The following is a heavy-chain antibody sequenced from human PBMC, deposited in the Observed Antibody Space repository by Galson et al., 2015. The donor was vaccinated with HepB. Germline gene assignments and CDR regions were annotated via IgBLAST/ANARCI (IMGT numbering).Heavy chain of an antibody. V-gene: IGHV3-21*04. CDR3: ARSQYSRVTFGAFDI. D-gene: IGHD6-6*01. J-gene: IGHJ3*02. Sequence: SLRLSCAASGFTFSSYSMNWVRQAPGKGLEWVSSISSSSSYIYYADSVKGRFTISRANAKNSLYLQMNSLRAEDTAVYYCARSQYSRVTFGAFDIWGQGTKVTVSS. CDR1: GFTFSSYS. CDR2: ISSSSSYI.